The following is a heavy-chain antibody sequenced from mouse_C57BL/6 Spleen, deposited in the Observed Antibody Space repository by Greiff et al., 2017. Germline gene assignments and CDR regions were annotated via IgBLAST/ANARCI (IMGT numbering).Heavy chain of an antibody. CDR1: GYTFTDYY. J-gene: IGHJ3*01. Sequence: QVHVKQSGAELVRPGASVKLSCKASGYTFTDYYINWVKQRPGQGLEWIARIYPGSGNTYYNEKFKGKATLTAEKSSSTAYMQLSSLTSEDSAVYFCARGRSNLAYWGQGTLVTVSA. V-gene: IGHV1-76*01. CDR3: ARGRSNLAY. D-gene: IGHD2-5*01. CDR2: IYPGSGNT.